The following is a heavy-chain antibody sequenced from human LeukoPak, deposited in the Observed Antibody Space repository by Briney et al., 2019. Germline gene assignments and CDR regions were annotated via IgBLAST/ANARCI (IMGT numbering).Heavy chain of an antibody. V-gene: IGHV4-34*01. CDR3: AIRYSGYDYDY. D-gene: IGHD5-12*01. Sequence: PSETLSLTCAVYGGSFSGYYWSWIRQPPGKGLEWIGEINHSGSTNYNPSLKSRVTISVDTSKNQFSLKLSSVTAADTAVYYCAIRYSGYDYDYWGQGTLVTVSS. CDR1: GGSFSGYY. CDR2: INHSGST. J-gene: IGHJ4*02.